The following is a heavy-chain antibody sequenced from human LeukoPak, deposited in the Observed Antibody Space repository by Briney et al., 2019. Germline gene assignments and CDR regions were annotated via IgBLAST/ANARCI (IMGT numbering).Heavy chain of an antibody. CDR1: SFTISSGYF. J-gene: IGHJ4*02. V-gene: IGHV4-38-2*01. D-gene: IGHD2-2*01. CDR3: ARRISTRRGETCSSTSCYFDY. Sequence: SETLSLTCAVSSFTISSGYFWAWIRQSPGKGLEWIGSIFHNGITYYNPSLKSRITISVDTSKNQFSLRLSSVTAADTAVYYCARRISTRRGETCSSTSCYFDYWGQGTLVTVSS. CDR2: IFHNGIT.